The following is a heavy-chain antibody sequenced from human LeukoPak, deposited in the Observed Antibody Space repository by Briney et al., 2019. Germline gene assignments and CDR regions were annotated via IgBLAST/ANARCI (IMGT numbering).Heavy chain of an antibody. J-gene: IGHJ4*02. CDR1: GGSISRSSYY. V-gene: IGHV4-39*07. CDR2: IYYSGST. CDR3: ARGQIAAAGFVYFDY. D-gene: IGHD6-13*01. Sequence: PSETLSLTCTVSGGSISRSSYYWGWIRQPLGKGLEWIGSIYYSGSTYYNPSLKSRVTISVDTSKNQFSLKLSSVTAADTAVYYCARGQIAAAGFVYFDYWGQGTLVTVSS.